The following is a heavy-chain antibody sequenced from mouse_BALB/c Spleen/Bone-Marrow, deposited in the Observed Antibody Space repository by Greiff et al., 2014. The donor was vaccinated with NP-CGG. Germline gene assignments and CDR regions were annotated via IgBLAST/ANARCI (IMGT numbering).Heavy chain of an antibody. CDR1: GDSITSSY. CDR2: ISYSGNA. V-gene: IGHV3-8*02. Sequence: EVMLVESGPSLVKPSQTLSLTCSVTGDSITSSYWNWIRKSPGNKLEYMGYISYSGNAYYNPSLKSRISLTRDTSKNQYYLQLNSVTTEDTATYFCARGNGYHFDYWGQGTTLTVSS. D-gene: IGHD1-2*01. CDR3: ARGNGYHFDY. J-gene: IGHJ2*01.